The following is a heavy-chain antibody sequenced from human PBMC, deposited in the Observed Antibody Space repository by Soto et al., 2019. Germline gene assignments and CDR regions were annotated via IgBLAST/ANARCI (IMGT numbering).Heavy chain of an antibody. CDR3: ARGGVSTRTFDY. J-gene: IGHJ4*02. CDR1: GYNFAGYW. CDR2: IYPSDSDT. V-gene: IGHV5-51*01. D-gene: IGHD3-3*01. Sequence: PGEPLKISCKGSGYNFAGYWIAWVRHMPGKGLELMGIIYPSDSDTRYRPSFQGQVTISADKSISSAYLQWSSLRASDTAMYYCARGGVSTRTFDYWGQGTPVTVSS.